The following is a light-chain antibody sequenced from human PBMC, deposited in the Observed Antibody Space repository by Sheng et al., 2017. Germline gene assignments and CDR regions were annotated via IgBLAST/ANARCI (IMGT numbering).Light chain of an antibody. J-gene: IGKJ1*01. CDR1: QSISSW. CDR3: QQYNSWT. CDR2: KAS. V-gene: IGKV1-5*03. Sequence: DIQMTQSPSTLSASVGDRVTITCRASQSISSWLAWYQQKPGKAPKLLIYKASSLESGVPSRFSGSGSGTEFTLTISSLQPDDFATYYCQQYNSWTFGQGTNGG.